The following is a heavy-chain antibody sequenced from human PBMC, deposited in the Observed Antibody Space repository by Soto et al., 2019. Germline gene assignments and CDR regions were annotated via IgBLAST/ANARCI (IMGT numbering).Heavy chain of an antibody. CDR3: ARHYCTRSSCYYFDH. J-gene: IGHJ4*02. V-gene: IGHV4-59*01. Sequence: QVHLQESGPGLVKASETLSLTCTVSGGSIRSYFWSWIRQPPGKRLEWIGYINYSGSTNYNPSLKSLVTILVDTAQNQFSLKLNSVTAADTAVYFCARHYCTRSSCYYFDHWGQGTLVTVSS. D-gene: IGHD2-2*01. CDR1: GGSIRSYF. CDR2: INYSGST.